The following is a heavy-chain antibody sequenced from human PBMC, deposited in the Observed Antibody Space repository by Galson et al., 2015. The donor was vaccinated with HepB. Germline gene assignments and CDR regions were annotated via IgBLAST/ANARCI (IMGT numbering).Heavy chain of an antibody. D-gene: IGHD5-18*01. CDR3: ARFGLLVDTAMGPPWYFDL. CDR2: ISSSSSYI. CDR1: GFTFSSYS. V-gene: IGHV3-21*01. Sequence: SLRLSCAASGFTFSSYSMNWVRQAPGKGLEWVSSISSSSSYIYYADSVKGRFTISRDNAKNSLYLQMNSLRAEDTAVYYCARFGLLVDTAMGPPWYFDLWGRGTLVTVSS. J-gene: IGHJ2*01.